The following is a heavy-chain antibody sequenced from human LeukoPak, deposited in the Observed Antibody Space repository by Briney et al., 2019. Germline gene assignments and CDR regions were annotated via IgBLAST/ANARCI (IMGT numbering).Heavy chain of an antibody. CDR2: ISSSGSTI. V-gene: IGHV3-48*03. CDR3: ARDGSGWYHYFDY. Sequence: GGSLRLSCAASGFTFSSYEMNWVRQAPGKGLEWVPYISSSGSTIYYADSVKGRFTISRDNAKNSLYLQMNSLRAEDTAVYYCARDGSGWYHYFDYWGQGTLVTVSS. D-gene: IGHD6-19*01. CDR1: GFTFSSYE. J-gene: IGHJ4*02.